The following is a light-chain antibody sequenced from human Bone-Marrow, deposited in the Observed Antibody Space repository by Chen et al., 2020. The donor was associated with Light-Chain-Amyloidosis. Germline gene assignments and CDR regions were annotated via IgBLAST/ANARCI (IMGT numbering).Light chain of an antibody. Sequence: SYELTQPLSVSLSPGQTPRKTGSGDDLPTKYAYWYQQKPGQAPVLVIHRDAERPSGISERFSGSSSGTTATLTISGVQAEDEADYHCQSADSSGTYEVIFGGGTKLTVL. CDR1: DLPTKY. V-gene: IGLV3-25*03. CDR3: QSADSSGTYEVI. J-gene: IGLJ2*01. CDR2: RDA.